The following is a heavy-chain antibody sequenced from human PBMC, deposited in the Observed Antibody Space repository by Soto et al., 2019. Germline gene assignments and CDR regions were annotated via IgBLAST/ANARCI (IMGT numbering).Heavy chain of an antibody. CDR3: ARGDYYDHSGYSNFDY. Sequence: PSETLSLTCTVSGGSISSGDYNWSWIRQPPGKGLEWIGYIYYSGNTYYNPSLKRRVIISLDTSKNQFSLRLSSVTAANTAVYYCARGDYYDHSGYSNFDYWGLGTRVTVSS. D-gene: IGHD3-22*01. J-gene: IGHJ4*02. CDR2: IYYSGNT. V-gene: IGHV4-30-4*01. CDR1: GGSISSGDYN.